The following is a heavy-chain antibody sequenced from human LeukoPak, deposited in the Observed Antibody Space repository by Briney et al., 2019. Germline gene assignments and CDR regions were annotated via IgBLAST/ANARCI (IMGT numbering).Heavy chain of an antibody. V-gene: IGHV3-30*18. D-gene: IGHD1-26*01. CDR1: GFTFSSYG. J-gene: IGHJ4*02. CDR2: ISYDGRNK. CDR3: AKDGGRIFDY. Sequence: GGSLRLSCAASGFTFSSYGMHWVRQAPGKGLEWVAVISYDGRNKYYADSVKGRFTISRDNSKNTLYLQVHSLRTEDTAVYYCAKDGGRIFDYWGQGTLVTVSS.